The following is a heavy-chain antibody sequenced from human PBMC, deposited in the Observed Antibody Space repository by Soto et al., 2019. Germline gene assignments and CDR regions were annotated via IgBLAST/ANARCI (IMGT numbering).Heavy chain of an antibody. D-gene: IGHD3-10*01. CDR2: ISGSGGST. Sequence: EVQLLESGGGLVQPGGSLRLSCAASGFTFSSYAMSWVRQAPGKGLEWVSAISGSGGSTYYADSVKGRFTISRDNSKNTLYLQMNSLRAEDTAVYYCAKEYYYGSESYYTEGPYYYYGMDVWGQGTTVTVSS. CDR1: GFTFSSYA. V-gene: IGHV3-23*01. CDR3: AKEYYYGSESYYTEGPYYYYGMDV. J-gene: IGHJ6*02.